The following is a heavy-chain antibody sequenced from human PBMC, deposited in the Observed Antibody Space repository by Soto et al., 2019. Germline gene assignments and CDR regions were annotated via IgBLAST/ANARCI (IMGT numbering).Heavy chain of an antibody. Sequence: GGSLRLSCAASGFTFSDAWINWVRQAPGKGLEWVGRIKSKTDGGTTDYAEPVKGRFAISRDDSNNMVYLQMNSLKIEDTAVYYCTTDSYSTIIIVRFDYWGHGTLVTVS. V-gene: IGHV3-15*07. CDR3: TTDSYSTIIIVRFDY. CDR1: GFTFSDAW. CDR2: IKSKTDGGTT. J-gene: IGHJ4*01. D-gene: IGHD3-22*01.